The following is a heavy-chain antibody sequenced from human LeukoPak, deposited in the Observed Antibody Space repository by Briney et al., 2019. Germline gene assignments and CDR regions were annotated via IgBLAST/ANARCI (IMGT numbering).Heavy chain of an antibody. CDR1: GGSISSYY. V-gene: IGHV4-59*01. D-gene: IGHD3-22*01. J-gene: IGHJ4*02. Sequence: SETLSLTCTVSGGSISSYYWSWIRQPPGKGLEWIGYIYYSGSTNYNPSLKSRVTISVDTSKNQFSLKLSSVTAADTAVYYCARTPRGVNYDSSGYYYDYWGQETLVTVSS. CDR2: IYYSGST. CDR3: ARTPRGVNYDSSGYYYDY.